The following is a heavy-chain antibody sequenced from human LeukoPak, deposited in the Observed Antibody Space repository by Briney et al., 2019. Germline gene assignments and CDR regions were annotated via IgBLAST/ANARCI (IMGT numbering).Heavy chain of an antibody. J-gene: IGHJ4*02. CDR1: GFTFSNYW. CDR2: IKQDGSEK. D-gene: IGHD6-19*01. CDR3: AKDLLGQWPTVFDF. Sequence: PGGSLRLSCAAPGFTFSNYWMTWVRQAPGKGLGWGGNIKQDGSEKYYMDSMKGRFTISRDNAKNSLYLQLNSLRAEDTAVYYCAKDLLGQWPTVFDFWGQGTLVTVSS. V-gene: IGHV3-7*01.